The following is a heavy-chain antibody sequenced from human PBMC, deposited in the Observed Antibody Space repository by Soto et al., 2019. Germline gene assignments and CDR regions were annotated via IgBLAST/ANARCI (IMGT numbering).Heavy chain of an antibody. J-gene: IGHJ6*02. CDR2: IYDSGRTT. CDR3: TRHQEVRGVRIPYHYYGMDV. CDR1: GGSISPYY. V-gene: IGHV4-59*08. Sequence: QVQLQESGPGLVKPSETLSLTCTVSGGSISPYYWSWIRQPPGKGVEWIGYIYDSGRTTSYNPSLESRVPIPVDTPKNQFSLRRRTVTAADTPVYYCTRHQEVRGVRIPYHYYGMDVWGQGTTVTVSS. D-gene: IGHD3-10*01.